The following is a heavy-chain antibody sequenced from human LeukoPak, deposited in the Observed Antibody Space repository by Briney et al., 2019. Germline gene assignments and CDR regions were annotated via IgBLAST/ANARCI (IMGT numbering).Heavy chain of an antibody. Sequence: PGGSLRLSCAVSGFTFSNYNMNWVRQAPGKGLEWVSCISSSSTFIYYADSVKGRFTISRDNAKNSLYLQMNSLRAEDTALYYCARDFRVAGNFDYWGQGTLVTVSS. J-gene: IGHJ4*02. V-gene: IGHV3-21*01. CDR1: GFTFSNYN. CDR3: ARDFRVAGNFDY. CDR2: ISSSSTFI. D-gene: IGHD6-19*01.